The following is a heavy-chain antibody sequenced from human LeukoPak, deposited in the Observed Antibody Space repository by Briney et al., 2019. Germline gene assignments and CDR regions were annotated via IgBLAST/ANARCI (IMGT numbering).Heavy chain of an antibody. CDR1: GGTFSSYT. D-gene: IGHD4-17*01. CDR2: IVPFFGAA. Sequence: ASVKVSCKASGGTFSSYTISWVRQAPGQGLEWMGGIVPFFGAANYAQTFQGRVTITADKSTSTAYMEPSSLRSEDTAVYYCAGAGMDFGDSSFDYWGQGTLVTVSS. V-gene: IGHV1-69*06. CDR3: AGAGMDFGDSSFDY. J-gene: IGHJ4*02.